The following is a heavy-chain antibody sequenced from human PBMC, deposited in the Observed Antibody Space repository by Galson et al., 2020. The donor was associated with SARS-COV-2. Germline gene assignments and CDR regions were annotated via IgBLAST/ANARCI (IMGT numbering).Heavy chain of an antibody. CDR1: GFTFSSYE. D-gene: IGHD1-20*01. Sequence: GESLQISCAASGFTFSSYEMNWVRQAPGKGLEWVSYISSSGSTIYYADSVKGRFTIPRDNAKNSLYLQMNSLRAEDTAVYYCAGLYNWNVGGYYFDYWGQGTLVTVSS. J-gene: IGHJ4*02. V-gene: IGHV3-48*03. CDR2: ISSSGSTI. CDR3: AGLYNWNVGGYYFDY.